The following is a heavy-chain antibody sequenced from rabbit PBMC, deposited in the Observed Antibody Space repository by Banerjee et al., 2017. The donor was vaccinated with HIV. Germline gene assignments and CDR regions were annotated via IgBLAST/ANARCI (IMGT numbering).Heavy chain of an antibody. CDR2: IWTGNSKT. Sequence: QERLVESGGGLVQPEGSLTLTCTASGFSFSNGYVMCWVRQAPGKGLEWIGCIWTGNSKTAYANWAKGRFTISKTSSTTVTLQMTSLTAADTATYFCARHGSSSVWGGDLWGPGTLVTVS. D-gene: IGHD4-1*01. V-gene: IGHV1S45*01. J-gene: IGHJ4*01. CDR1: GFSFSNGYV. CDR3: ARHGSSSVWGGDL.